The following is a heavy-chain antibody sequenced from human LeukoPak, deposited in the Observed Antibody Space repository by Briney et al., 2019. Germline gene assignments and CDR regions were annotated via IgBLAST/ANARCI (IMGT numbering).Heavy chain of an antibody. CDR1: GYTFTGYY. CDR2: INPNSGGT. D-gene: IGHD3-22*01. Sequence: GASVKVSCKASGYTFTGYYMHWVRQAPGQGLEWKGWINPNSGGTNYAQKFQGRVTMTRDTSISTAYMELSRLRSDDTAVYYCARPDYYDSSGYLDYWGQGTLVTVSS. J-gene: IGHJ4*02. CDR3: ARPDYYDSSGYLDY. V-gene: IGHV1-2*02.